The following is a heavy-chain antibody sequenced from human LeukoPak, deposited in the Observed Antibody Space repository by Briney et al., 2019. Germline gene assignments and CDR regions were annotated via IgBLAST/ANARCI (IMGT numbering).Heavy chain of an antibody. CDR1: GYTFTSYY. Sequence: ASVKVSCKASGYTFTSYYMHWVRQAPGQGLEWMGIINPSGGSTSYAQKFQGRVTMTRDTSTSTVYMELSSLRSEDTAVYCCAREVVSQEYSLAGLDYWGQGTLVTVSS. V-gene: IGHV1-46*01. J-gene: IGHJ4*02. D-gene: IGHD6-6*01. CDR2: INPSGGST. CDR3: AREVVSQEYSLAGLDY.